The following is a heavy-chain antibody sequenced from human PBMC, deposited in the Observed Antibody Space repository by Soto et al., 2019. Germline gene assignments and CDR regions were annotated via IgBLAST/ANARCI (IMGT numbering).Heavy chain of an antibody. D-gene: IGHD2-2*01. V-gene: IGHV3-23*01. CDR3: AKDTSSSPYYMDV. J-gene: IGHJ6*03. Sequence: GGSLRLSCAASGFTFSNFAMSWVRHAPGKGLEWVSEITGSTGTTYYADSVRGRFIISRDNSQNTLHLQMNSLRPEDTAVYYCAKDTSSSPYYMDVWGKGTTVTVSS. CDR1: GFTFSNFA. CDR2: ITGSTGTT.